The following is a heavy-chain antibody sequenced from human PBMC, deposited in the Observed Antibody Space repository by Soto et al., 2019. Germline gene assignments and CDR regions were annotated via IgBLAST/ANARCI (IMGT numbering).Heavy chain of an antibody. CDR2: INRDESST. J-gene: IGHJ5*02. CDR1: GFTISGYW. D-gene: IGHD3-9*01. Sequence: PGGSLRLSCAASGFTISGYWMHWVRQVPGKGLVWVSRINRDESSTNYADSVKGRFTVSRDNTKNTLYLQMNSLRAEDTAVYYCARKYYGLLAGYYMDLWRQGTLVTVSS. V-gene: IGHV3-74*01. CDR3: ARKYYGLLAGYYMDL.